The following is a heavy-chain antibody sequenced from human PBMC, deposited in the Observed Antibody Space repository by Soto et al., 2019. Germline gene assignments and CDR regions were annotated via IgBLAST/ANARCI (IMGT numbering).Heavy chain of an antibody. CDR1: GGSISSYY. J-gene: IGHJ4*02. Sequence: PSETLSLTCTVSGGSISSYYWSWIRQPPGKGLEWIGYIYYSGSTNYNPSLKSRVTISVDTSKNQFSLKLSSVTAADTAVYYCARGLHYDSSGYYFRYFDYWGQGTLVTVSS. CDR2: IYYSGST. V-gene: IGHV4-59*01. D-gene: IGHD3-22*01. CDR3: ARGLHYDSSGYYFRYFDY.